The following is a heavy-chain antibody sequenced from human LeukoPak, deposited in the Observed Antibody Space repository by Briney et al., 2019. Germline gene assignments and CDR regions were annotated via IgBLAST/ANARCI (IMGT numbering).Heavy chain of an antibody. V-gene: IGHV4-59*08. Sequence: SETLSLTCTVSGGSISSYYWSWIRQPPGKGLGWIGYIYYSGSTNYNPSLKSRVTISVDTSKNQFSLKLSSVTAADTAVYYCARQGYDFWSGYANFDYWGQGTLITVSS. J-gene: IGHJ4*02. CDR1: GGSISSYY. CDR2: IYYSGST. CDR3: ARQGYDFWSGYANFDY. D-gene: IGHD3-3*01.